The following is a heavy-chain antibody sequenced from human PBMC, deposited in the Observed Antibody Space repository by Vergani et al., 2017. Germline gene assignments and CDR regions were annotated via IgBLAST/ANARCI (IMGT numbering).Heavy chain of an antibody. CDR3: AKANPRNSGYDYLYYYHAMDV. CDR1: ESTFSSYA. J-gene: IGHJ6*02. CDR2: ISGSGGST. D-gene: IGHD5-12*01. V-gene: IGHV3-23*01. Sequence: EVQLLESGGGLVQPGGSLRLSCAASESTFSSYAMNWVRQAPGKGLEWVSGISGSGGSTYYAGSVKGRFTISRDSSKNTLYLQMNSLSAGDTAVYYCAKANPRNSGYDYLYYYHAMDVWGQGTTVTVSS.